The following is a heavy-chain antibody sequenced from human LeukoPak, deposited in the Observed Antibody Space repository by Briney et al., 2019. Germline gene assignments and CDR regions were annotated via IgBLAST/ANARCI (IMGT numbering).Heavy chain of an antibody. CDR1: GGSISSSSYY. Sequence: SETLSLTCTVSGGSISSSSYYWGWIRQPPGKGLEWIGSIYYSGSTYYNPSLKSRVTISVDTSKNQFSLTLSSVTAADPAVYYCARHVGSSWYQWIDYGGQGTLVTVS. CDR2: IYYSGST. D-gene: IGHD6-13*01. J-gene: IGHJ4*02. V-gene: IGHV4-39*01. CDR3: ARHVGSSWYQWIDY.